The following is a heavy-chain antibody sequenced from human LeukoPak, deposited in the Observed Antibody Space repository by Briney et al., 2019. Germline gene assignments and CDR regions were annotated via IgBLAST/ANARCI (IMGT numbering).Heavy chain of an antibody. Sequence: SETLSLTCTVSGGSISSSSYYWGWIRQPPGKGLEWIGSTYYSGSTYYNPSLKSRVTISVDTSKNQFSLNLTSVTAADTAVYYCARLYSYGYIDYWGQGTLVTVSS. CDR2: TYYSGST. CDR3: ARLYSYGYIDY. J-gene: IGHJ4*02. V-gene: IGHV4-39*01. CDR1: GGSISSSSYY. D-gene: IGHD5-18*01.